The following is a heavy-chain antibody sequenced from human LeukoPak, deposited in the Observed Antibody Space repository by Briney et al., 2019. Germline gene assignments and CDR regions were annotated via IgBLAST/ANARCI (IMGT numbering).Heavy chain of an antibody. Sequence: SETLSLTCTVSGGSISSYYWSWIRQPPGKGLEWIGEINHSGSTNYNPSLKSRVTISVDTSKNQFSLKLSSVTAADTAVYYCARARRRFDPWGQGTLVTVSS. V-gene: IGHV4-34*01. CDR3: ARARRRFDP. J-gene: IGHJ5*02. CDR2: INHSGST. CDR1: GGSISSYY.